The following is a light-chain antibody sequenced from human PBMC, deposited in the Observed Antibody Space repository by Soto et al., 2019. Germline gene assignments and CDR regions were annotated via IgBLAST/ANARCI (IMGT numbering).Light chain of an antibody. CDR3: SSYTTSSTLLYV. Sequence: QSALTQPASVSGSPGQSITISCTGTSSDVGGYNYVSWYQQHPGKAPKLMIYEVSNRPSGVSNRFSGSKSGNTASLTISGLPAEDEADYSCSSYTTSSTLLYVFGTGTKVTVL. V-gene: IGLV2-14*01. J-gene: IGLJ1*01. CDR2: EVS. CDR1: SSDVGGYNY.